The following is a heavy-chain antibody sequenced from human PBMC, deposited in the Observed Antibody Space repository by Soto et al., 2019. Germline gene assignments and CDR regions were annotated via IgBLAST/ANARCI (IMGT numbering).Heavy chain of an antibody. Sequence: ASVKVSCKASGYTFTGYYMHWVRQAPGQGLEWMGWINHNSGGTNYAQKFQGRVTMTRDTSISTAYMELSRLRSDDTAVYYCARRYSGYDPSYYYYYGMDVWGQGTTVTVSS. J-gene: IGHJ6*02. CDR1: GYTFTGYY. CDR3: ARRYSGYDPSYYYYYGMDV. V-gene: IGHV1-2*02. CDR2: INHNSGGT. D-gene: IGHD5-12*01.